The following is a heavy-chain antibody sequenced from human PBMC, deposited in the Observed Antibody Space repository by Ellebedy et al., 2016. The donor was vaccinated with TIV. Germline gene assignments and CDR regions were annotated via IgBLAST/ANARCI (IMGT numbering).Heavy chain of an antibody. V-gene: IGHV1-69*04. CDR3: ARDLLGSADY. CDR2: IMPILDIA. J-gene: IGHJ4*02. D-gene: IGHD3-22*01. Sequence: AASVKVSCKVSGYSVTELSIHWARQAPGQGLEWMGRIMPILDIANYPQKFQGRVTITADKSTSTAYMELRSLRSEDTAVYYCARDLLGSADYWGQGTLVTVSS. CDR1: GYSVTELS.